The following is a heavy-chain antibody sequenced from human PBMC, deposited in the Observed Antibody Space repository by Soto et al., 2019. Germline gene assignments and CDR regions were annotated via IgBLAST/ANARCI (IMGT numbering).Heavy chain of an antibody. Sequence: GGSLRLSCAASGFTFSDYAMNWVRQAPGEGLEWVAGITGNGGTTYYADSVKGRFTITRDNSRNTLYLQLNSLRAEDTAAYYCAKRDYPDSGGFAPVFYRWGQGTLVTVSS. CDR3: AKRDYPDSGGFAPVFYR. J-gene: IGHJ1*01. V-gene: IGHV3-23*01. D-gene: IGHD3-22*01. CDR1: GFTFSDYA. CDR2: ITGNGGTT.